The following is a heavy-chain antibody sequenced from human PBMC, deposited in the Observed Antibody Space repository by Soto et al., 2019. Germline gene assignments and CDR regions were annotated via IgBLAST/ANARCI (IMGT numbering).Heavy chain of an antibody. CDR1: GFTVSSNY. D-gene: IGHD2-15*01. J-gene: IGHJ2*01. Sequence: EVQLVESGGGLVQPGGSLRLSCAASGFTVSSNYMSWVRQAPGKGLEWVSVIYSGGSTYYADSVKGRFTISRHNSKNTLYLQMNSLRAEDTAVYYCARDAGGYCRGGSCYSLGCYFDLWGRGTLVTVSS. CDR2: IYSGGST. V-gene: IGHV3-53*04. CDR3: ARDAGGYCRGGSCYSLGCYFDL.